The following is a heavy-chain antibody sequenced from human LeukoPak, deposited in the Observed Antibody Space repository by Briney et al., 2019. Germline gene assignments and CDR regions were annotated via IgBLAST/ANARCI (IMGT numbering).Heavy chain of an antibody. Sequence: PSETLSLTCNVSGYSISSGYYWGWIRQPPGKGLQWIGTIYHSGSTYYNPSLKSRVTISVDTSKNQFSLKLSSVTAADTAVYYCARQVDRELLWFGELSPAFDIWGQGTMVTVSS. D-gene: IGHD3-10*01. CDR2: IYHSGST. J-gene: IGHJ3*02. CDR1: GYSISSGYY. CDR3: ARQVDRELLWFGELSPAFDI. V-gene: IGHV4-38-2*02.